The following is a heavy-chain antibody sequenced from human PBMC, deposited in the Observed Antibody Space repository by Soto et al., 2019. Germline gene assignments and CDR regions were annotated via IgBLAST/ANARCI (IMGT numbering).Heavy chain of an antibody. D-gene: IGHD5-12*01. CDR2: ISYDGSNK. Sequence: QVQLVESGGGVVQPGRSLRLSCAASGFTFSSYAMHWVRQAPGKGLEWVAVISYDGSNKYYADSVKGRFTISRDNSKNTLYLQMNSLRAEYTAVYYCAREDSGYDYYYYGMDVWGQGTTVTVSS. J-gene: IGHJ6*02. CDR1: GFTFSSYA. CDR3: AREDSGYDYYYYGMDV. V-gene: IGHV3-30-3*01.